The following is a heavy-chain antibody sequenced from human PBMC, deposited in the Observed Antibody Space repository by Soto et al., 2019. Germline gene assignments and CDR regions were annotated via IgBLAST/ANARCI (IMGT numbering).Heavy chain of an antibody. D-gene: IGHD5-12*01. J-gene: IGHJ6*02. CDR1: GGTFSSYA. CDR2: IIPIFGTA. Sequence: ASVKVSCKASGGTFSSYAISWVRQAPGQGLEWMGGIIPIFGTANYAQKFQGRVTITADESTSTAYMELSSLRSEDTAVYYCARDTRLYVDIVATTRDRRRGTYGMDVWGQGTTVTVSS. V-gene: IGHV1-69*13. CDR3: ARDTRLYVDIVATTRDRRRGTYGMDV.